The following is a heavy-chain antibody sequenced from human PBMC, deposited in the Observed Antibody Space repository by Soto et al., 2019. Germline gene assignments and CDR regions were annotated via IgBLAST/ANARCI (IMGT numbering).Heavy chain of an antibody. CDR3: AKARRGWYFHY. Sequence: QVQLVESGGGVVQPGRSLRLSCAASGFTLSSYGMHWVRQAPGKGLEWVAVISYDGSNKYYEDSVKGRFTISRDNSKNTLYLQMDGLRAEDTAVYCCAKARRGWYFHYWGQGTLVTVSS. J-gene: IGHJ4*02. V-gene: IGHV3-30*18. CDR1: GFTLSSYG. D-gene: IGHD6-19*01. CDR2: ISYDGSNK.